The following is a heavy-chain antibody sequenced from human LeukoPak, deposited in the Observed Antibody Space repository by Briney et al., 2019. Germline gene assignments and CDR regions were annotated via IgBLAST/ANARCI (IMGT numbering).Heavy chain of an antibody. D-gene: IGHD6-13*01. V-gene: IGHV3-53*05. CDR3: ARALRRGIAAAGTSTPYRGMDV. J-gene: IGHJ6*02. Sequence: PGGSLRLSCAASGFTVSSNYMSWVRQAPGKGLEWVSVIYSGGSTYYADSVKGRFTISRDNSKNTLYLQMNSLRAEDTAVYYCARALRRGIAAAGTSTPYRGMDVWGQGTTVTVSS. CDR1: GFTVSSNY. CDR2: IYSGGST.